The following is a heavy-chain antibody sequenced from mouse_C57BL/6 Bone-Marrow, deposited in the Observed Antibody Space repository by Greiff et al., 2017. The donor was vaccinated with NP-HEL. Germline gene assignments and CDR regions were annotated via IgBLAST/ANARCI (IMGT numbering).Heavy chain of an antibody. V-gene: IGHV1-4*01. D-gene: IGHD1-1*01. J-gene: IGHJ3*01. CDR1: GYTFTSYT. CDR3: ARRRSSSYLAY. CDR2: INPSSGYT. Sequence: QVQLQQSGAELARPGASVKMSCKASGYTFTSYTMHWVNQRPGQGLEWIGYINPSSGYTKYNQKFKDKATLTADKSSSTAYMQLSSLTSEDSAVYYCARRRSSSYLAYWGQGTLVTVSA.